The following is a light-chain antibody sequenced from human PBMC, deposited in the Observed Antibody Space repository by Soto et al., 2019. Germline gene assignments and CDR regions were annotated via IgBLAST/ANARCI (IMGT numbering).Light chain of an antibody. J-gene: IGLJ2*01. CDR3: SSYTSSSTVV. Sequence: QSALTQPASVSGSPGQSITISCTGTSSDVGGYKYVSWYQQHPGKAPKLMIYEVSNRPSGVYNRFSGSKSGNTASLTISGRQAEDEADYYCSSYTSSSTVVFGGGTKVTVL. CDR2: EVS. V-gene: IGLV2-14*01. CDR1: SSDVGGYKY.